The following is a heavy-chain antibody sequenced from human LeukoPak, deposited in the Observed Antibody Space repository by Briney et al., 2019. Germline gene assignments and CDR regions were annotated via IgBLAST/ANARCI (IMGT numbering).Heavy chain of an antibody. D-gene: IGHD3-3*01. CDR1: GGSFSGYY. V-gene: IGHV4-34*01. Sequence: SETLSLTCAVYGGSFSGYYWSWIRQPPGKGLEWIGEINHSGSTNYNPSLKSRVTISVDTSKNHFSLKLSSVTAADTAVYYCAIAMPGYYDFWYWGPGTLVTVSS. CDR2: INHSGST. CDR3: AIAMPGYYDFWY. J-gene: IGHJ4*02.